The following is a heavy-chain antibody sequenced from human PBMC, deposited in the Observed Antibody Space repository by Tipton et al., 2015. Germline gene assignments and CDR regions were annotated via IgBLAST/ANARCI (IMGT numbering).Heavy chain of an antibody. CDR2: ISWNSGSI. D-gene: IGHD2-15*01. J-gene: IGHJ4*02. V-gene: IGHV3-9*01. CDR3: AKDAAVVVVAATDY. Sequence: SLRLSCVASGFSIDDYVMHWVRQAPGKGLEWVSGISWNSGSIGYADSVKGRFTISRDNAKNSLYLQMDSLRAEDTALYYCAKDAAVVVVAATDYWGQGTLVTVSS. CDR1: GFSIDDYV.